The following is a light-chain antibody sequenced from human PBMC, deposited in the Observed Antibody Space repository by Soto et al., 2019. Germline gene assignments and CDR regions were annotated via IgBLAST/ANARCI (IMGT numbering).Light chain of an antibody. CDR2: AAS. J-gene: IGKJ1*01. CDR1: HSISRY. CDR3: LLDFGYFWA. Sequence: IQMTQSPSSLSAYVGGRVAITCRASHSISRYLNWYQQEPGKAPKXXIYAASSLQSGVPSRFSGSGFGTDFTLTISRLKNEDFATYYCLLDFGYFWAFGQGTKVDIK. V-gene: IGKV1-6*01.